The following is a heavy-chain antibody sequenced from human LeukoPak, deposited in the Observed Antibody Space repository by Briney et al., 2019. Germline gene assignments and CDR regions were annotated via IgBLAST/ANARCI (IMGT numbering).Heavy chain of an antibody. CDR1: GFMFSKYS. D-gene: IGHD3-22*01. CDR2: ISFSTTTI. V-gene: IGHV3-48*04. CDR3: ARGSTYYDSSGYYRHLDY. Sequence: QSGGSLRLSCAGSGFMFSKYSMSWVRQAPGKGLEWVSYISFSTTTIYYADSVKGRFTVSRDNAKKLLFLQMDSLRTEDTAVHYCARGSTYYDSSGYYRHLDYWGQGTLVTVSS. J-gene: IGHJ4*02.